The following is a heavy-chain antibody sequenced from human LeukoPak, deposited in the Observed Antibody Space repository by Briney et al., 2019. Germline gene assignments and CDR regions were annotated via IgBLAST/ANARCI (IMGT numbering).Heavy chain of an antibody. J-gene: IGHJ4*02. Sequence: ASVTVSCKTSGYTFTGYHVHWVRQAPGQGLEWMGRINPNSGDTNYAQKFQGRVTMTRDTSISTAYMELSRLRSDDTAVYYCARDYCGGDCFPDYWGQGTLVTVSS. V-gene: IGHV1-2*06. D-gene: IGHD2-21*02. CDR2: INPNSGDT. CDR3: ARDYCGGDCFPDY. CDR1: GYTFTGYH.